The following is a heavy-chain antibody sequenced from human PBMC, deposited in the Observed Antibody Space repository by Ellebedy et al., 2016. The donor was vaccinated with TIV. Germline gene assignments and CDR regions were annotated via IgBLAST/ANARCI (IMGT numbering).Heavy chain of an antibody. V-gene: IGHV1-46*03. J-gene: IGHJ4*02. D-gene: IGHD3-22*01. Sequence: AASVKVSCKASGYTFSSYFMHWVRQTTGQGLEWMGIIKPSGGSTNYAQKFQGRVNMTMETSTSIDYMELSSLRSEETAVSYCARSDNSGHSNYFDYWGQGTLVTVSS. CDR1: GYTFSSYF. CDR3: ARSDNSGHSNYFDY. CDR2: IKPSGGST.